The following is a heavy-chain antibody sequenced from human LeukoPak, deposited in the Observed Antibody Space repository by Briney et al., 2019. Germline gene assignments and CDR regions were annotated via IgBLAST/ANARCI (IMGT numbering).Heavy chain of an antibody. Sequence: ASVKVACKASVYTFTTYGICWVRQAPGQGLEWVGWIRPYDGNTNYAQKFLGRVTMTTDTSTSTVYMELRSPTFDDTAMYYCARDQSPGLFDYWGQGTLVSVSS. J-gene: IGHJ4*02. CDR3: ARDQSPGLFDY. CDR2: IRPYDGNT. CDR1: VYTFTTYG. V-gene: IGHV1-18*01.